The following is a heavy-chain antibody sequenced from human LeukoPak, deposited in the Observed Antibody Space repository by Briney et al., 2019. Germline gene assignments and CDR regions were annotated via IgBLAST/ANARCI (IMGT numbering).Heavy chain of an antibody. CDR3: ARVGCSGGSCYSVSPFRFDP. CDR1: GGSISSSSYY. CDR2: IYYSGST. V-gene: IGHV4-39*07. Sequence: SETLSLTCTVSGGSISSSSYYWGWIRQPPGKGLEWIGSIYYSGSTYYNPSLKSRVTISVDTSKNQFSLKLSSVTAADTAVYYCARVGCSGGSCYSVSPFRFDPWGQGTLVTVSS. J-gene: IGHJ5*02. D-gene: IGHD2-15*01.